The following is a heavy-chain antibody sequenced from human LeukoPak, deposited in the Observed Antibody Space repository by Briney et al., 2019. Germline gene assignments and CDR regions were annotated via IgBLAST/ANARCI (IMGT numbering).Heavy chain of an antibody. CDR3: AKANYYDSSGYYENLDY. Sequence: GGSLRLSCAASGFTFSSNAMSWVRQAPGKGLEWVSAISGSGGSTYYADSVKGRFTISRDNSKNALYLQMNSLRADDTAVYYCAKANYYDSSGYYENLDYWGQGTLVTVSS. CDR1: GFTFSSNA. V-gene: IGHV3-23*01. J-gene: IGHJ4*02. CDR2: ISGSGGST. D-gene: IGHD3-22*01.